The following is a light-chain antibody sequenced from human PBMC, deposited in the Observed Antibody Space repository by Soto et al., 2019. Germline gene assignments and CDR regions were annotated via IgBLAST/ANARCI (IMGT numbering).Light chain of an antibody. Sequence: DTQMTQSPSSVSASVGDRVTITCRASQGINSCLAWYQEKPGKAPKLLIYAASSVHSRVPSRFSGSGSGTDFTHTISSLQPEDFATDYCQQANSFPPTFGPGTKVDIK. CDR1: QGINSC. V-gene: IGKV1-12*01. CDR3: QQANSFPPT. J-gene: IGKJ3*01. CDR2: AAS.